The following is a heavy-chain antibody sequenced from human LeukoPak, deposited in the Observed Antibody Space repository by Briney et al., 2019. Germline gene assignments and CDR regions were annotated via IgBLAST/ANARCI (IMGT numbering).Heavy chain of an antibody. CDR2: ISGSGGST. CDR3: AKRDYDFWSGYYTTLDY. Sequence: GGSLRLSCAASGFTFSSYAMSWVRQAPEKGLEWVSAISGSGGSTYYADSVKGRFTISRDNSKNTLYLQMNSPRAEDTAVYYCAKRDYDFWSGYYTTLDYWGQGTLVTVSS. J-gene: IGHJ4*02. V-gene: IGHV3-23*01. CDR1: GFTFSSYA. D-gene: IGHD3-3*01.